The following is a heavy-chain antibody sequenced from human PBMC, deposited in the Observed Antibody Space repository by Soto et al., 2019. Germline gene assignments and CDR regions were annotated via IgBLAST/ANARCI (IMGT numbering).Heavy chain of an antibody. V-gene: IGHV4-39*01. CDR1: GGSISSSSYY. J-gene: IGHJ3*02. D-gene: IGHD3-10*01. CDR2: IYYSGST. CDR3: ALVRGVLSPI. Sequence: PSETLSLTCTVSGGSISSSSYYWGWIRQPPGKGLEWIGSIYYSGSTYYNPSPKSRVTISVDTSNNQFSLKLSSVTAAETAVYYCALVRGVLSPIWGLGTMVTVSS.